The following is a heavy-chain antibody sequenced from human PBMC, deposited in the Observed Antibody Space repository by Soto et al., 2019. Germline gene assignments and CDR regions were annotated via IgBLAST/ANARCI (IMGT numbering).Heavy chain of an antibody. CDR1: GGTFSSYA. CDR3: ARVAFYCSSTSCYDGMKYNWFDP. CDR2: IIPIFGTA. D-gene: IGHD2-2*01. Sequence: ASVKVSCKASGGTFSSYAISWVRQAPGQGLEWMGGIIPIFGTANYAQKFQGRVTITADESTSTAYMELSSLRSEDTAVYYCARVAFYCSSTSCYDGMKYNWFDPWGQGTLVTVSS. V-gene: IGHV1-69*13. J-gene: IGHJ5*02.